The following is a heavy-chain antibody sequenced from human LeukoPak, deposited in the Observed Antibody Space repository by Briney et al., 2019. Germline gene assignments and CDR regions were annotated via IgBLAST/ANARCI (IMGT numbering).Heavy chain of an antibody. D-gene: IGHD1-26*01. Sequence: RGSLRLSCAASGFTVSSNYMSWVRQAPGKGLEWVSVIYSGGSTYYADSVKGRFTISRDNSKNTLYLQMNSLRAEDTAVYYCARVAGSYYYYFDYLGQGTLVTVSS. CDR1: GFTVSSNY. CDR3: ARVAGSYYYYFDY. J-gene: IGHJ4*02. CDR2: IYSGGST. V-gene: IGHV3-66*01.